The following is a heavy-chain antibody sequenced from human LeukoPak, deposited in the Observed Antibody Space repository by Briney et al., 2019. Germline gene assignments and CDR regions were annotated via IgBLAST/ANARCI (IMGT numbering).Heavy chain of an antibody. D-gene: IGHD3-10*01. CDR3: ARDWITMVREYSYYYYYGMDV. J-gene: IGHJ6*02. CDR1: GYTFTSYY. V-gene: IGHV1-46*01. CDR2: INPSGGST. Sequence: ASVKVSCKASGYTFTSYYMHWVRQAPGQGLEWMGIINPSGGSTSYAQKFQGRVTMTRGTSTSTVYMELSSLRSEDTAVYYCARDWITMVREYSYYYYYGMDVWGQGTTVTVSS.